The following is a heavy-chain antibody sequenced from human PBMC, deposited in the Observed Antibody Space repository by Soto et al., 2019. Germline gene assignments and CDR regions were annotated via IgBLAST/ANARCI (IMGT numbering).Heavy chain of an antibody. Sequence: SVKVSCKASGGTFSSYAISWVRQAPGQGLEWMGGIIPIFGTANYAQKFQGRVTITADESTSTAYMELSSLRSEDTAVYYCATDIVATIGGLWYFDYWGQGTLVTVSS. V-gene: IGHV1-69*13. CDR2: IIPIFGTA. D-gene: IGHD5-12*01. CDR3: ATDIVATIGGLWYFDY. J-gene: IGHJ4*02. CDR1: GGTFSSYA.